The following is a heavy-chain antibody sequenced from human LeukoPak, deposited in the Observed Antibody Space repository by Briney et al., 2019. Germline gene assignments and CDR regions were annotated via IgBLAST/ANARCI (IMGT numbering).Heavy chain of an antibody. CDR1: GGSISSYY. V-gene: IGHV4-59*01. D-gene: IGHD3-10*01. Sequence: PSETLSLTCTVSGGSISSYYWSWIRQPPGKGLEWIGYIYNSGSTNYNPSLESRVAISVDTSKNQFSLKLSSVTAADTAVYYCARTTFPYGSGSYYNWFDPWGLGTLVTVSS. CDR3: ARTTFPYGSGSYYNWFDP. CDR2: IYNSGST. J-gene: IGHJ5*02.